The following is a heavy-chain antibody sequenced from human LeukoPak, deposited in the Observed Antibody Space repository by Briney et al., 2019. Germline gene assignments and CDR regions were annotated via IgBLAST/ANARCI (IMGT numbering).Heavy chain of an antibody. Sequence: PSETLSLTCTVSGGSISSSGCYWSWLRQPPGKGLEWIGYIYYSGITYYNPSLKSRLAISVDTSTNQFSLKLSSVTVADTAVYYCAREKYYYDSSGYYQSHFDYWGQGTLVTVSS. CDR1: GGSISSSGCY. V-gene: IGHV4-31*03. CDR2: IYYSGIT. CDR3: AREKYYYDSSGYYQSHFDY. J-gene: IGHJ4*02. D-gene: IGHD3-22*01.